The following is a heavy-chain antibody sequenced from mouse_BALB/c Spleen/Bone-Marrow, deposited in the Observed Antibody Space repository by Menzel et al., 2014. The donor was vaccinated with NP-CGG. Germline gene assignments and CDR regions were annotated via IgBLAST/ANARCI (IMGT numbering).Heavy chain of an antibody. CDR1: GFTFSSYG. CDR2: INNNGGST. D-gene: IGHD1-1*01. J-gene: IGHJ1*01. CDR3: ARVYGWYFDV. V-gene: IGHV5-6-3*01. Sequence: EVNVVESGGGLVQPGGSLKLPCVASGFTFSSYGMSWVRQTPDKRLELVATINNNGGSTYYPDSVKGQFTISRDNAKNPLYLQMSSLKSEDTAMYYCARVYGWYFDVWGAGTTVTVSS.